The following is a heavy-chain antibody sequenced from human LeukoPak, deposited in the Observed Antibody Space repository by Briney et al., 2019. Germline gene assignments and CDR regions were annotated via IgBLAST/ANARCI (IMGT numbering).Heavy chain of an antibody. D-gene: IGHD3-10*01. CDR3: ARGIYYYGSGSYYKY. CDR1: GGSISTTSYF. J-gene: IGHJ4*02. CDR2: IYYSGTT. Sequence: SETLSLTCTVSGGSISTTSYFWAWIRQPPGGGLEWIASIYYSGTTYYKSSLKSRVTISIERSKNQFSLKLNSLTAADTAVYYCARGIYYYGSGSYYKYWGQGTLVTVSS. V-gene: IGHV4-39*07.